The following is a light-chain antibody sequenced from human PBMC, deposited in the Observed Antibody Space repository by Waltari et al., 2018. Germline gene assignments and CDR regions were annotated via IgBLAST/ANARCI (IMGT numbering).Light chain of an antibody. CDR3: QQYNNRPRT. CDR2: GAS. CDR1: QSVSSN. Sequence: EIVMTQSPATLSVSPGERATLSCRASQSVSSNLAWYQQKPGQAPRLLSYGASTRATGIPARFSGSGSGTEFTLTISSLQSEDFAVYYCQQYNNRPRTFGQGTKVEIK. J-gene: IGKJ1*01. V-gene: IGKV3-15*01.